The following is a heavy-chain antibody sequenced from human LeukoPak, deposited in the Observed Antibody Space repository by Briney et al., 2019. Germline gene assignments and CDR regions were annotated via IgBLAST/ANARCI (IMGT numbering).Heavy chain of an antibody. Sequence: GRSLRLSCAASGFTFSSYGMHWVRQAPGKGLEWVAVISYDGSNKYYADSVKGRFTISRDNSKNTLYLQMNSLRAEDTAVYYCARESVVVITQYYFDYWGQGTLVTVSS. J-gene: IGHJ4*02. D-gene: IGHD3-22*01. CDR2: ISYDGSNK. CDR1: GFTFSSYG. CDR3: ARESVVVITQYYFDY. V-gene: IGHV3-30*03.